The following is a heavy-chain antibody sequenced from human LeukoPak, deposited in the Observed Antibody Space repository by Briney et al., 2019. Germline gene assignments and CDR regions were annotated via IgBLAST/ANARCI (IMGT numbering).Heavy chain of an antibody. CDR1: GDSINNGAYY. J-gene: IGHJ6*03. CDR2: IYYSGST. V-gene: IGHV4-31*03. D-gene: IGHD2-15*01. CDR3: ARAPWVAAAEGDYYYMDV. Sequence: SQTLSLTCTVSGDSINNGAYYWTWIRQHPGKGLEWIAYIYYSGSTSHNPSLKSRVTISLDTSKTQFSLKLTSVTAADTAVYYCARAPWVAAAEGDYYYMDVWGKGTTVTVSS.